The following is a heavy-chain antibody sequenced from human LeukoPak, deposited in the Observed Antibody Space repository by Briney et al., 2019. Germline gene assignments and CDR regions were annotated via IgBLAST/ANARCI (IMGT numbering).Heavy chain of an antibody. V-gene: IGHV3-30*02. D-gene: IGHD3-9*01. Sequence: GGSLRLSCAASGFTFSSYGMHWVRQAPGKGLEWVAFIRYDGSNKYYADSVKGRFTISRDNAKNSLYLQMNSLRAEDTAVYYCARDLMMYYDILTGPPIWFDPWGQGTLVTVSS. CDR3: ARDLMMYYDILTGPPIWFDP. CDR1: GFTFSSYG. CDR2: IRYDGSNK. J-gene: IGHJ5*02.